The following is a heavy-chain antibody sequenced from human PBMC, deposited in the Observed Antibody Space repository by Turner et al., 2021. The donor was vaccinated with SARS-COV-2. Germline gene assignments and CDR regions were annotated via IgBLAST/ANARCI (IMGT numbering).Heavy chain of an antibody. V-gene: IGHV4-39*01. CDR3: ARRVRTGNTGYYFDY. CDR2: VAYSGTT. D-gene: IGHD1-7*01. Sequence: QLQLQESGPGLVKPSVTLSITCTVSSCSICSSSYYWGCIRQPPGKGLDLIGSVAYSGTTYYNPSLNIRVTISVDTSKNQFSLKLSSVTAADTAVYYCARRVRTGNTGYYFDYWGQGTLVTVSS. J-gene: IGHJ4*02. CDR1: SCSICSSSYY.